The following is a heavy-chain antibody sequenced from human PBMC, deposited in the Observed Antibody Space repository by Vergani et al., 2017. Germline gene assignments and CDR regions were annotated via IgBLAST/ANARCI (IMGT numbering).Heavy chain of an antibody. CDR2: IKNTGDST. Sequence: DVQLLQSEGAVVQPGGSLILSCVASGFTFSSHAMSGVRQGHGQGLAWVSSIKNTGDSTHYADSVTGRFTISRDNYKNSLYLQMNSLRVEDTAVYYCGRGSDNYNWGQGTLVTVSS. J-gene: IGHJ4*02. V-gene: IGHV3-23*01. CDR3: GRGSDNYN. CDR1: GFTFSSHA. D-gene: IGHD5-24*01.